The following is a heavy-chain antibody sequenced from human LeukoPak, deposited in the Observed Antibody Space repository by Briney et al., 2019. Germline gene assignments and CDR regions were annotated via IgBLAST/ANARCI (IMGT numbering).Heavy chain of an antibody. Sequence: ASETLSLTCAVYGGSFSGYYWSWIRQPPGKGLEWIGEINHSGSTNYNPSLKSRVTISVDTSKNQFSLKLSSVTAADTAVYYCARSSRGYLYYYYMDVWGKGTTVTVSS. CDR3: ARSSRGYLYYYYMDV. CDR2: INHSGST. J-gene: IGHJ6*03. V-gene: IGHV4-34*01. CDR1: GGSFSGYY. D-gene: IGHD5-18*01.